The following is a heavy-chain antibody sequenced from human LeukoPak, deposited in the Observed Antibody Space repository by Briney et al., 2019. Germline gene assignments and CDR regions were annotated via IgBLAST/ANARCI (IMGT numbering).Heavy chain of an antibody. D-gene: IGHD3-10*01. V-gene: IGHV4-59*08. CDR2: IYYSGST. Sequence: SETLSLTCTVSGVSISSYSWTWFRQPPGKGLEWIGYIYYSGSTNYNPSLKSRVTISVDTSKNQFSLKLSSVTAADTAVYYCARFGTHDAFDIWGQGTMVTVSS. CDR1: GVSISSYS. J-gene: IGHJ3*02. CDR3: ARFGTHDAFDI.